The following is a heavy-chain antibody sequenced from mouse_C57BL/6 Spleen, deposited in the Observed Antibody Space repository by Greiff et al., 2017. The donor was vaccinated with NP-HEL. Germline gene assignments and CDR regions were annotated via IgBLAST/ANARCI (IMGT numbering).Heavy chain of an antibody. V-gene: IGHV5-17*01. CDR1: GFTFSDYG. CDR3: ARFITTGWYFDV. J-gene: IGHJ1*03. CDR2: ISSGSSTI. Sequence: DVKLVESGGGLVKPGGSLKLSCAASGFTFSDYGMHWVRQAPEKGLEWVAYISSGSSTIYYADTVKGRFTISRDNAKNTLFLQMTSLRSEDTAMYYCARFITTGWYFDVWGTGTTVTVSS. D-gene: IGHD1-1*01.